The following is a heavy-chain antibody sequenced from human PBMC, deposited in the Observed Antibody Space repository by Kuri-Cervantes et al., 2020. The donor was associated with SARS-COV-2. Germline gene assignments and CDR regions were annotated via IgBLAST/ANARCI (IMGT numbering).Heavy chain of an antibody. V-gene: IGHV3-30*02. CDR3: AKDLPGSSAADVY. CDR2: IRYDGSNK. Sequence: GGSLRPSCAASGFTFSSYGMHWVRQAPGKGLEWVAFIRYDGSNKYYADSVKGRFTISRDNSKNTLYLQMNSLRAEDTAVYYCAKDLPGSSAADVYWGQGTLVTVSS. CDR1: GFTFSSYG. J-gene: IGHJ4*02. D-gene: IGHD6-13*01.